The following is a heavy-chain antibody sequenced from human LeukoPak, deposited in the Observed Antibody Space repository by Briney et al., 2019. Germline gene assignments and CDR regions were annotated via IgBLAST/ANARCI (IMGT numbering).Heavy chain of an antibody. V-gene: IGHV6-1*01. Sequence: SQTLSLTCAISGDSVSSTSATWNWIRQSPSRGLEWLGRTYYRSKWYNNYALSVKSRITINPDTSKNQFPLQLNSVTPEDTAIYYCARDPAYSSDWTKNAFDVWGQGTMVTVSS. J-gene: IGHJ3*01. D-gene: IGHD6-19*01. CDR3: ARDPAYSSDWTKNAFDV. CDR1: GDSVSSTSAT. CDR2: TYYRSKWYN.